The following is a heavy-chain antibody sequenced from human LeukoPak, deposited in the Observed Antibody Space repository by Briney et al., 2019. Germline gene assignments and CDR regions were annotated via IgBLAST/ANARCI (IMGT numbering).Heavy chain of an antibody. D-gene: IGHD1-26*01. J-gene: IGHJ4*02. CDR3: ARDGRGEWALPTTSIDY. CDR2: ISSSSSYI. Sequence: PGGSLRLSCAASGFTFSSYSMNWVRQAPGKGLEWVSSISSSSSYIYYADSVKGRFTISRDNAKNSLYLQMNSLRAEDTAVYYCARDGRGEWALPTTSIDYWGQGTLVTVSS. CDR1: GFTFSSYS. V-gene: IGHV3-21*01.